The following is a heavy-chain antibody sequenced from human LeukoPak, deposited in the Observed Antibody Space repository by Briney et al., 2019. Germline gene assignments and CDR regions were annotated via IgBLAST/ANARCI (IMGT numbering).Heavy chain of an antibody. J-gene: IGHJ5*02. CDR2: ISHNGST. Sequence: SETLSLTCAVYGGSFTAFFWSWIRQSPEKGLEWIGEISHNGSTSYSPSFKSRVTITVDASTNQFSLHVKSVGAADTAVYYCARRRLRYHPGFDPWGQGTLVTVSS. CDR3: ARRRLRYHPGFDP. V-gene: IGHV4-34*01. CDR1: GGSFTAFF. D-gene: IGHD3-9*01.